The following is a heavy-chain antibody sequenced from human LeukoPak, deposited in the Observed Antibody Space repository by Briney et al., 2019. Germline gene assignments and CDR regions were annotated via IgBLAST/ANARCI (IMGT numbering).Heavy chain of an antibody. CDR1: GGFISNGYY. CDR3: APDRTIISVAARSNWFDP. V-gene: IGHV4-39*01. D-gene: IGHD6-6*01. CDR2: VYHSGST. Sequence: SETLSLTCTVSGGFISNGYYWGWIRQPPGKGLEWIGSVYHSGSTYYNPSLKSRVTISVDTPKRQFALKLTTVTVADTAVYYCAPDRTIISVAARSNWFDPWGQGTLVTVSS. J-gene: IGHJ5*02.